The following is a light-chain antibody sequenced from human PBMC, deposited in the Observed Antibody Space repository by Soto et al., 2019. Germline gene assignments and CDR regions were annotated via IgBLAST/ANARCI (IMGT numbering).Light chain of an antibody. CDR2: RDH. CDR1: RYNIGSNT. CDR3: AAWXXXXNXXXX. J-gene: IGLJ2*01. Sequence: QSVLTQPPSASGTPGQRVTISCSGSRYNIGSNTVNWYQQVPGTAPRLLIHRDHQRPSGVPDRFSGSKSGTSASLAISGLQSEDEADYYCAAWXXXXNXXXXFGGGXXXT. V-gene: IGLV1-44*01.